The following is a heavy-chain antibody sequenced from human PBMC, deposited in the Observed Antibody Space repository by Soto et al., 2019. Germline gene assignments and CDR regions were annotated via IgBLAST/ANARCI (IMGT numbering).Heavy chain of an antibody. D-gene: IGHD3-22*01. CDR2: INGSGGST. V-gene: IGHV3-23*01. CDR3: AWGSSGADAFDI. CDR1: GFTFSSYA. J-gene: IGHJ3*02. Sequence: GGSLRLSCAASGFTFSSYAMSWVRQAPGKGLEWVSAINGSGGSTYYADSVKGRFTISRDNSKNTLYLQMNSLRAEDTAVYYCAWGSSGADAFDIWGQGTMVTVSS.